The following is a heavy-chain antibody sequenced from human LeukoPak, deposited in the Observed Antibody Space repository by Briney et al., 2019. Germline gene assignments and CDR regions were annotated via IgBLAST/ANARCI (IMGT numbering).Heavy chain of an antibody. V-gene: IGHV3-7*01. J-gene: IGHJ3*02. CDR2: IKQDGSEK. Sequence: PGGSLRLSCAASGFTFSSYSMNWVRQAPGKGLEWVANIKQDGSEKYYVDSVKGRFTISRDNAKNSLYLQMNSLRAEDTAVYYCARASWNDAFDIWGQGTMVTVSS. CDR3: ARASWNDAFDI. CDR1: GFTFSSYS. D-gene: IGHD1-1*01.